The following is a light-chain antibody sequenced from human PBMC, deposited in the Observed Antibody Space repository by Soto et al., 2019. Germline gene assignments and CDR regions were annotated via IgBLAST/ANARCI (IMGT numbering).Light chain of an antibody. CDR1: SSDVGGYNY. J-gene: IGLJ3*02. V-gene: IGLV2-11*01. CDR3: CSYAGTYTQWV. CDR2: DVS. Sequence: QSALTQPRSVSGSPGQSVTISCTGTSSDVGGYNYVSWYQQHPGKAPKLVIYDVSKRPSVVPDRFSGSKSGNTASLTVSGLQAEDEADYSCCSYAGTYTQWVFGGGTKLTVL.